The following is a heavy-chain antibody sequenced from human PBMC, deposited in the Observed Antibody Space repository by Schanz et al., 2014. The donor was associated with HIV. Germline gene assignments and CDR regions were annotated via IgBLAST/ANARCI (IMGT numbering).Heavy chain of an antibody. CDR2: INHNENT. CDR3: ARGRIAADLKF. V-gene: IGHV4-34*02. Sequence: QVRLQQWGAGLLKPSETLSLTCAVYGGSFSGHYWSWIRQPPGKGLEWIGQINHNENTNYNPSLKSRVTISTNTSTNQFSLTLGSVSAADTGVYYCARGRIAADLKFWGQGTLVTVSS. CDR1: GGSFSGHY. J-gene: IGHJ4*02. D-gene: IGHD6-25*01.